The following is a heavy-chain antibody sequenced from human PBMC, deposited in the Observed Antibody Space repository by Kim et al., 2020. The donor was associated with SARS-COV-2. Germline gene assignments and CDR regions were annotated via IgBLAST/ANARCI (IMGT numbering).Heavy chain of an antibody. CDR3: ARDGINDYGDY. V-gene: IGHV1-46*01. Sequence: TSYAQKFQGRVTMTRDTSTSTVYMELSSLRSEDTAVYYCARDGINDYGDYWGQGTLVTVSS. J-gene: IGHJ4*02. D-gene: IGHD1-26*01. CDR2: T.